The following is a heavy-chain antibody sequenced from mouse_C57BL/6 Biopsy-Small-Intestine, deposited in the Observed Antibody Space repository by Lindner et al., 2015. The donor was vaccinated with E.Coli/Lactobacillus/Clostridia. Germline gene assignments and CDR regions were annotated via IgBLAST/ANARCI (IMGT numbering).Heavy chain of an antibody. J-gene: IGHJ4*01. CDR1: GGTFSSDA. Sequence: SVKVSCKASGGTFSSDAISWVRQAPGQGLEWMGGIIPIFATANYARKFQGRVTITADESTTTAYMELSSLRSEDTAVYYCARADWFGELMGLDYWGQGTLVTVSS. D-gene: IGHD2-12*01. CDR3: ARADWFGELMGLDY. CDR2: IIPIFATA. V-gene: IGHV1-81*01.